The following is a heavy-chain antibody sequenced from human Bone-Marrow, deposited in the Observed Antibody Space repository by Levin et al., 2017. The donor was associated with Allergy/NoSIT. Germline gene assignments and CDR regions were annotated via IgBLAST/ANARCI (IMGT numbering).Heavy chain of an antibody. J-gene: IGHJ6*03. CDR1: GTSINSGSNY. CDR2: IDYRGAT. CDR3: ARDLDYYYYMDV. V-gene: IGHV4-61*01. Sequence: SETLSLTCSVSGTSINSGSNYWSWIRQSPAKGLEWIGCIDYRGATKYNPSLRSRVTISADTSKNRFSLSLTSVTAADTAVYFCARDLDYYYYMDVWGKGTTVTVSS.